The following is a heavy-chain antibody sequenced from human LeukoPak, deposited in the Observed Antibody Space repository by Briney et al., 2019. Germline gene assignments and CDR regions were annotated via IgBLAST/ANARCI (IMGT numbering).Heavy chain of an antibody. CDR2: INPSGGRT. Sequence: ASVKVSCKASGYTLTSYYMHWVRQAPGQGPEWMGGINPSGGRTTSYAEKIQGRVTMTRDTSMSTVNMELSSLRSEDTAVYYCARGTLRYFDFWGQGTLVTVSS. D-gene: IGHD3-9*01. J-gene: IGHJ4*02. CDR3: ARGTLRYFDF. V-gene: IGHV1-46*01. CDR1: GYTLTSYY.